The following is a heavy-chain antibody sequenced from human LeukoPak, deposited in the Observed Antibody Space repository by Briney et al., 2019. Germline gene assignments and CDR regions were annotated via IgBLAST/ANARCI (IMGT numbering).Heavy chain of an antibody. CDR3: AGRVTGYSSGYVY. D-gene: IGHD5-18*01. CDR1: GITFSNYT. V-gene: IGHV3-23*01. Sequence: GGSLRLSCVASGITFSNYTVSWVRQAPEKGLDWVSVISGSAHKIRYADSVKGRFTISRDNSENIVYLQMNNLRAEDTAVYYCAGRVTGYSSGYVYWGQGTLVTVSS. J-gene: IGHJ4*02. CDR2: ISGSAHKI.